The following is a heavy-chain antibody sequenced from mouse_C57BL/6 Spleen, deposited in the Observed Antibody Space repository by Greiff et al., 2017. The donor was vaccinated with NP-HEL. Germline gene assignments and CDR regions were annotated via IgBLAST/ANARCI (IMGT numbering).Heavy chain of an antibody. D-gene: IGHD2-2*01. V-gene: IGHV1-66*01. CDR1: GYSFTSYY. Sequence: VKLMESGPELVKPGASVKISCKASGYSFTSYYIHWVKQRPGQGLEWIGWIYPGSGNTKYNEKFKGKATLTADTSSSTAYMQLSSLTSEDSAVYYCARGGVTTGAYFDYWGQGTTLTVSS. CDR3: ARGGVTTGAYFDY. CDR2: IYPGSGNT. J-gene: IGHJ2*01.